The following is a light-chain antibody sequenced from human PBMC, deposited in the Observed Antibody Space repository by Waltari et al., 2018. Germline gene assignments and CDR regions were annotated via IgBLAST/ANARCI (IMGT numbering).Light chain of an antibody. V-gene: IGLV2-14*03. Sequence: QSALTQPASVSGSPGQSITISCTGTSSDVDGYNYVSWYQQHPGKAPKLMIYDVSNRPSRVSNRFSGSKSGNTASLTISGLQAEDEADYYCSSYGSSSTRDVVFGGGTKLTVL. CDR1: SSDVDGYNY. J-gene: IGLJ2*01. CDR3: SSYGSSSTRDVV. CDR2: DVS.